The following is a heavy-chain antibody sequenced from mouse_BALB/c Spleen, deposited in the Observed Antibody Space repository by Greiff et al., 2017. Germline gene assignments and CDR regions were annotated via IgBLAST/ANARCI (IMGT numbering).Heavy chain of an antibody. D-gene: IGHD1-2*01. CDR1: GFSLTSYG. CDR2: IWSGGST. V-gene: IGHV2-2*02. CDR3: ARNTLRLPYYYAMDY. Sequence: QVQLKESGPGLVQPSQSLSITCTVSGFSLTSYGVHWVRQSPGKGLEWLGVIWSGGSTDYNAAFISRLSISKDNSKSQVFFKMNSLQANDTAIYYCARNTLRLPYYYAMDYWGQGTSVTVSS. J-gene: IGHJ4*01.